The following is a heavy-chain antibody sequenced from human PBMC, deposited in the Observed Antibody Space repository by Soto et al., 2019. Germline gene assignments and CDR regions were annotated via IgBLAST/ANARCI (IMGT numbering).Heavy chain of an antibody. J-gene: IGHJ6*03. Sequence: ASVKVSCKASGYTFTIYGISWVRQAPGQGLEWMGWISAYNGNTNYAQKLQGRVTMTTDTSTSTAYMELRSLRSDDTAVYYCAREHSSSWYGTHYYYMDVWGKGTTVTVSS. CDR2: ISAYNGNT. D-gene: IGHD6-13*01. CDR3: AREHSSSWYGTHYYYMDV. CDR1: GYTFTIYG. V-gene: IGHV1-18*01.